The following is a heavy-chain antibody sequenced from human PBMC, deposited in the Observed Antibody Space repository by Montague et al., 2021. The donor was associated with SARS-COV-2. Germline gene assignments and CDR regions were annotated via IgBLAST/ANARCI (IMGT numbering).Heavy chain of an antibody. CDR2: ISSSSSYI. V-gene: IGHV3-21*01. D-gene: IGHD4-11*01. J-gene: IGHJ3*02. Sequence: SLRLSCAASGFTFSSYSMNWVRQAPGKGLEWVSSISSSSSYIYYADSMKGRFTISRDNAKNSLYLQMNSLRAEDTAVYYCARDATTLAFDIWGQGTMVTVSS. CDR3: ARDATTLAFDI. CDR1: GFTFSSYS.